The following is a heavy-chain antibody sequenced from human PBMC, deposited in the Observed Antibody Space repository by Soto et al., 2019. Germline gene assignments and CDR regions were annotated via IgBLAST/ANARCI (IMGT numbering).Heavy chain of an antibody. CDR3: AADTNKQQLLYYYGKDV. D-gene: IGHD6-13*01. Sequence: SVKVSCKASGFTFTSSAVQWVRQARGQRLEWIGWIVVGSGNTNYAQKFQERVTITRDMSTSTAYMELSSLRSEDTAVSYCAADTNKQQLLYYYGKDVWGKGTTVSGSS. V-gene: IGHV1-58*01. CDR1: GFTFTSSA. CDR2: IVVGSGNT. J-gene: IGHJ6*04.